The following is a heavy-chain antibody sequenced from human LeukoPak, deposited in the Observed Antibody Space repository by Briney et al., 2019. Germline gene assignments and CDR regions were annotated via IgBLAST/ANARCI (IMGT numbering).Heavy chain of an antibody. J-gene: IGHJ4*02. V-gene: IGHV1-24*01. D-gene: IGHD3-10*01. Sequence: ASVKVSCKVSGYTLTELSMHWVRQAPGKGLEWMGGFDPEDGETIYAQKFQGRVTMTRDTSISTAYMELSRLRSDDTAVYYCARSSLVRGVIAMYDYWGQGTLVTVSS. CDR3: ARSSLVRGVIAMYDY. CDR2: FDPEDGET. CDR1: GYTLTELS.